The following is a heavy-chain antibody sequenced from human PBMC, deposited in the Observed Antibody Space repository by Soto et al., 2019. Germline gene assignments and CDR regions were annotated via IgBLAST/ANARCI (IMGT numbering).Heavy chain of an antibody. CDR3: ARGKGYYDSSGYTGPDAFDS. CDR2: MNPNSGNT. Sequence: ASVKVSCKASGYTFTSYDINWVRQATGQGLEWMGWMNPNSGNTGYAQKFQGRVTMTRNTSISTAYMELSSLRSEDTAVYYCARGKGYYDSSGYTGPDAFDSWGQGTMVTVSS. V-gene: IGHV1-8*01. CDR1: GYTFTSYD. J-gene: IGHJ3*02. D-gene: IGHD3-22*01.